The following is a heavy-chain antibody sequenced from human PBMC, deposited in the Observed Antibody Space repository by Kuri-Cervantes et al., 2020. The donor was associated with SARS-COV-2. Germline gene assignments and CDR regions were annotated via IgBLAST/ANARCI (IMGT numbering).Heavy chain of an antibody. J-gene: IGHJ6*03. CDR1: GFTLSDYD. Sequence: GESLKISCAASGFTLSDYDINWVRQAPGNGLEWVSSITRSSSYIYYADSMKGRLTISRDNAKNSLYLQVNSLRAEDTAVYYCARISKYYDFWSGSDHYYMDVWGKGTTVTVSS. CDR3: ARISKYYDFWSGSDHYYMDV. D-gene: IGHD3-3*01. CDR2: ITRSSSYI. V-gene: IGHV3-21*01.